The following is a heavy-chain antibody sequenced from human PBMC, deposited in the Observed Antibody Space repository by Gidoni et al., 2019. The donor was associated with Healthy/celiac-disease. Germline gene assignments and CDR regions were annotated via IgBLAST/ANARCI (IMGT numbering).Heavy chain of an antibody. D-gene: IGHD1-26*01. Sequence: QVQLQESGPGLVKPSQTLSLTCTVSGGSISSGSYYWSWIRQPAGKGLEWIGRIYTSGSTNYNPSLKSRVTMSVDTSKNQFSLKLSSVTAADTAVYYCARDREAVDAFDIWGQGTMVTVSS. CDR1: GGSISSGSYY. CDR3: ARDREAVDAFDI. J-gene: IGHJ3*02. V-gene: IGHV4-61*02. CDR2: IYTSGST.